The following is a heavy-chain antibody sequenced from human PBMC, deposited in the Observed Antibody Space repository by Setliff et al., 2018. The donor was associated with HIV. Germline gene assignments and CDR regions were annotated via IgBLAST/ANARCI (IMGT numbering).Heavy chain of an antibody. Sequence: ASVKVSCKASGYTFTSYAMHWVRQAPGQRLEWMGWINAGNGNAKYSQKFQGRVTITRDTSASTAYMELSSLRSEDTAVYYCARGRLYGVVDYWGQGTLVTVSS. CDR1: GYTFTSYA. CDR2: INAGNGNA. D-gene: IGHD3-10*01. J-gene: IGHJ4*02. CDR3: ARGRLYGVVDY. V-gene: IGHV1-3*01.